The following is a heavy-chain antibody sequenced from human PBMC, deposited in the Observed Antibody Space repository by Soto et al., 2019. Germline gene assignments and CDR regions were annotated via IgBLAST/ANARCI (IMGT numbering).Heavy chain of an antibody. CDR3: AKDPNVVVVPAATGGMDV. J-gene: IGHJ6*02. D-gene: IGHD2-2*01. CDR2: INPKSGGT. V-gene: IGHV1-2*02. Sequence: AAVKVSCKASGYTFTSYDINWVRQATGQGLEWMGWINPKSGGTKYAQKFQGRVTMTRVTSISTAYMELSSLRSDDTALYYCAKDPNVVVVPAATGGMDVWGQGTTVTV. CDR1: GYTFTSYD.